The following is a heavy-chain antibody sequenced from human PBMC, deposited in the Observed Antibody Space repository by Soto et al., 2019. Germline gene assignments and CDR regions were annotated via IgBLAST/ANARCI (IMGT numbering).Heavy chain of an antibody. J-gene: IGHJ5*02. D-gene: IGHD3-3*01. CDR2: INPNSGGT. V-gene: IGHV1-2*02. CDR1: GYTFTGYY. Sequence: ASVKVSCKASGYTFTGYYMHWVRQAPGRGLEWMGWINPNSGGTNYAQKFQGRVTMTRDTSISTAYMELSRLRSDDTAVYYCARDHYDFWSGYSNWFDPWGQGTLVTVSS. CDR3: ARDHYDFWSGYSNWFDP.